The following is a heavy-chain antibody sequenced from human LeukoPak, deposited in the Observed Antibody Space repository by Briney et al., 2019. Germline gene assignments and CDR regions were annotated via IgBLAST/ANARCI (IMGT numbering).Heavy chain of an antibody. D-gene: IGHD2-2*01. CDR2: IYGGGTT. J-gene: IGHJ4*02. CDR3: ARGCRSTSCFEN. V-gene: IGHV3-53*01. Sequence: GGSLRLSCAASGFTFSSYEMNWVRQAPGKGLEWVSIIYGGGTTFYADSVKGRFTISRDNSKNTLYLQMNGLRPEDTAIYYCARGCRSTSCFENWGQGTLVTVSS. CDR1: GFTFSSYE.